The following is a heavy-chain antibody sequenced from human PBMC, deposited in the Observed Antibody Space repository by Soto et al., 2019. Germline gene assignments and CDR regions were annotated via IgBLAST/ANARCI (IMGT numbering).Heavy chain of an antibody. CDR2: IYYSGST. D-gene: IGHD6-25*01. V-gene: IGHV4-31*03. CDR1: GGSISSGGYY. J-gene: IGHJ4*02. Sequence: QVQLQEWGPGLVKPSQTLSLTCTVSGGSISSGGYYWSWIRQHPGKGLEWIGYIYYSGSTYYNPSLKSRVTISVDTSKNQFSLKLSSVTAADTAVYYCARGLSVDPWGRPPSGLDYWGQGTLVTVSS. CDR3: ARGLSVDPWGRPPSGLDY.